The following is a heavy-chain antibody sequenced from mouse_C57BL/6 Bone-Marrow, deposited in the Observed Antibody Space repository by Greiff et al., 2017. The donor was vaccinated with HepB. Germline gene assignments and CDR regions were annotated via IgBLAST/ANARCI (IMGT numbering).Heavy chain of an antibody. V-gene: IGHV5-6*01. CDR2: ISSGGSYT. D-gene: IGHD1-1*01. CDR3: ARPISTVVAHWDFDV. CDR1: GFTFSSYG. Sequence: DVQLVESGGDLVKPGGSLKLSCAASGFTFSSYGMSWVRQTPDKRLEWVATISSGGSYTHYPDSVKGRFTISRDNAKNTLYLQMSSLKSEETAMYYCARPISTVVAHWDFDVWGTGTTVTVSS. J-gene: IGHJ1*03.